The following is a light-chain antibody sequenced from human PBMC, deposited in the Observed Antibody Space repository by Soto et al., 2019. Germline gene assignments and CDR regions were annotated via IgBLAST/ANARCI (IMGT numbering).Light chain of an antibody. Sequence: QSALTQPPSASGSPGQSVTISCTGTSSDVGGYNYVSWYQQHPGKAPKLMIYEVSKRPSGVPDRFSGSKSGNTASLTVSGLQAEDEDDYYCSSYAGSNNFRYVFGTGTKLTVL. CDR1: SSDVGGYNY. V-gene: IGLV2-8*01. J-gene: IGLJ1*01. CDR3: SSYAGSNNFRYV. CDR2: EVS.